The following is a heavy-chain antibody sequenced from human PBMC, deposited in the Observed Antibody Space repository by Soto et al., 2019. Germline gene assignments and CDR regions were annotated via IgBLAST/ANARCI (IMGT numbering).Heavy chain of an antibody. D-gene: IGHD4-4*01. CDR3: AREESTYYMDV. CDR2: IWYDGSNK. V-gene: IGHV3-33*01. CDR1: GFTFSSYG. J-gene: IGHJ6*03. Sequence: GGSLRLSCAASGFTFSSYGMHWVRQAPGKGLEWVAVIWYDGSNKYYADSVKGRFTISRDNSKNTLYLQMNSLRAEDTAVYYCAREESTYYMDVWGKGTTVTVSS.